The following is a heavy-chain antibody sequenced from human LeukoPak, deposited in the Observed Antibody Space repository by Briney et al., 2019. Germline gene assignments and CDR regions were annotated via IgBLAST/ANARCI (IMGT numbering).Heavy chain of an antibody. Sequence: ASVKVSCKASGYTFTGYYIHWVRQAPGQGLEWMGRINPKSGGANYGQTFQGRVTVTRDTSTSTAYMELSRVTSDDTAVYYCARYKYHFDCWGQGTLVTVSS. J-gene: IGHJ4*02. CDR3: ARYKYHFDC. CDR1: GYTFTGYY. V-gene: IGHV1-2*06. D-gene: IGHD1-14*01. CDR2: INPKSGGA.